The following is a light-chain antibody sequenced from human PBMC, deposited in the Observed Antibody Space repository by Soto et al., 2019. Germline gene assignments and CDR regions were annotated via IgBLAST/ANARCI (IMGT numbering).Light chain of an antibody. CDR2: KAS. CDR1: QSIGNW. CDR3: QHYNNYSG. V-gene: IGKV1-5*03. Sequence: DIQMTQSPSTLSASVGDRVTFTCRASQSIGNWLAWYQQKPGKAPKLLIYKASNLESGVPSRFSGSGSGTEFTLTISNLQHDDFATYYCQHYNNYSGFGQGTKLEIK. J-gene: IGKJ2*03.